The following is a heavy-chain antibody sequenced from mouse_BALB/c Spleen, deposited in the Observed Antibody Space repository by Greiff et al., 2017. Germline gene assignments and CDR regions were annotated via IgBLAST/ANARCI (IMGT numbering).Heavy chain of an antibody. Sequence: VQLLQSGAELAKPGASVKMSCKASGYTFTSYWMHWVKQRPGQGLEWIGYINPSTGYTEYNQKFKDKATLTADKSSSTAYMQLSSLTSEDSAVYYCARGLRSWFAYWGQGTLVTVSA. CDR3: ARGLRSWFAY. CDR1: GYTFTSYW. CDR2: INPSTGYT. D-gene: IGHD1-1*01. J-gene: IGHJ3*01. V-gene: IGHV1-7*01.